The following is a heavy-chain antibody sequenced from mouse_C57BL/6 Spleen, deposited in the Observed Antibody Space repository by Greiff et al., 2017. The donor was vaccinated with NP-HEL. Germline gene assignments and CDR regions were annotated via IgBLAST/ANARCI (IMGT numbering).Heavy chain of an antibody. CDR3: ARDYGSSSKFAY. Sequence: VQLQQSGPELVKPGASVKISCKASGYTFTDYYMNWVKQSHGKSLEWIGDINPNNGGTSYNQKFKGKATLTVDKSSSTAYMELRSLTSEDSAVYYCARDYGSSSKFAYWGQGTLVTVSA. CDR1: GYTFTDYY. CDR2: INPNNGGT. D-gene: IGHD1-1*01. V-gene: IGHV1-26*01. J-gene: IGHJ3*01.